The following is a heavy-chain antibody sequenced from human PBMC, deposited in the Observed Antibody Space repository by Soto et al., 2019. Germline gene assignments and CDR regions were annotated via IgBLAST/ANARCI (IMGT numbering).Heavy chain of an antibody. D-gene: IGHD2-15*01. CDR2: IIPIFGTA. Sequence: VQLVQSGAEVKKPGSSVKVSCKASGGTFSSYAISWVRQAPGQGLEWMGGIIPIFGTANYAQKFQGRVTVTADESTSTAYMELSSRRSEDTAVYYCARGGYCRGGRCYSPVIAFDIWGQGTMVTVSS. V-gene: IGHV1-69*01. CDR1: GGTFSSYA. CDR3: ARGGYCRGGRCYSPVIAFDI. J-gene: IGHJ3*02.